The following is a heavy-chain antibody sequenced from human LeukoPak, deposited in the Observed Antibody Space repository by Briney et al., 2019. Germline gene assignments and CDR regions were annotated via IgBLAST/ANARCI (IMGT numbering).Heavy chain of an antibody. CDR1: GYTFTSYG. Sequence: ASVKVSCKASGYTFTSYGISWVRQAPGQGLEWMGWISAYNGNTNYAQKLQGRVTMTTDTSTSTAYMELRSLRSDDTAVYYCARERGSWYQLPWLANWFDPWGQGTLVTVSS. V-gene: IGHV1-18*01. J-gene: IGHJ5*02. CDR2: ISAYNGNT. D-gene: IGHD2-2*01. CDR3: ARERGSWYQLPWLANWFDP.